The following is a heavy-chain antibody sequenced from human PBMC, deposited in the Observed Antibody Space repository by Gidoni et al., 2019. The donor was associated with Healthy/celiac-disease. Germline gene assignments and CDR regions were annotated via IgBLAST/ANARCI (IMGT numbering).Heavy chain of an antibody. CDR3: ARDLPGRFGEVPSHPSVSYYYYYGMDV. CDR2: IIPIFGTA. Sequence: QVQLVQSGAEVKKPGSSVKVSCKASGGTFRSSPLSCVLHAPGQGLEWMGGIIPIFGTANYAQKFQGRVTITADESTSTAYMELSSLRSEDTAVYYCARDLPGRFGEVPSHPSVSYYYYYGMDVWGQGTTVTVSS. V-gene: IGHV1-69*01. CDR1: GGTFRSSP. J-gene: IGHJ6*02. D-gene: IGHD3-10*01.